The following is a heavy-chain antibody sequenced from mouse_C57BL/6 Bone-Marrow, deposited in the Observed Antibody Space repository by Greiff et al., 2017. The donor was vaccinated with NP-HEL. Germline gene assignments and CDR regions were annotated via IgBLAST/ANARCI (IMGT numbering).Heavy chain of an antibody. J-gene: IGHJ4*01. CDR2: ILPGSGST. D-gene: IGHD1-1*01. CDR1: GYTFTGYW. CDR3: ARSGAYYGSSYDAMDY. Sequence: QVQLQQSGAELMKPGASVKLSCKATGYTFTGYWIEWVKQRPGHGLEWIGEILPGSGSTNYNEKFKGKATFTADTSSNTAYMQLSSLTTEDSAIYYCARSGAYYGSSYDAMDYWGQGTSVTVSS. V-gene: IGHV1-9*01.